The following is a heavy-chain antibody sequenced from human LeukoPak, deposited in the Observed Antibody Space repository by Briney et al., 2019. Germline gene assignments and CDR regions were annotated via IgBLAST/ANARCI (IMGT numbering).Heavy chain of an antibody. CDR2: TSYSGST. V-gene: IGHV4-59*08. Sequence: PSETLSLTCTVSGGSLNNSYWSWVRQPPGKGLECIGYTSYSGSTNYNPSLKSRVTMSVDTSTDQFSLRLISVTAADTAVYYCARTVSGDYYGMDVWGQGTTVTVSS. CDR1: GGSLNNSY. J-gene: IGHJ6*02. D-gene: IGHD1-26*01. CDR3: ARTVSGDYYGMDV.